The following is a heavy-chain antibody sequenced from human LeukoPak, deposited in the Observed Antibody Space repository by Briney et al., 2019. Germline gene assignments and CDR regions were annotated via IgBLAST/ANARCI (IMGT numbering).Heavy chain of an antibody. CDR1: GGSISSYY. CDR2: ISYTGST. CDR3: AREVSTGVRGPNWFDP. D-gene: IGHD3-10*01. V-gene: IGHV4-59*01. Sequence: SETLSLTCTVSGGSISSYYCTWIRQPPGKGLEWIGNISYTGSTNYNPSLKSRVTISVDTSKNQFSLKLSSVTAADTAIYYCAREVSTGVRGPNWFDPWGQGTLVTVSS. J-gene: IGHJ5*02.